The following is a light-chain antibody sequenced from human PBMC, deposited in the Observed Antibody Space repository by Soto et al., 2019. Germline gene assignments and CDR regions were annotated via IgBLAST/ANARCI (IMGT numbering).Light chain of an antibody. Sequence: QSVLTQPPSVSGAPGQRVTISCTGSSSNIGAGYDVHWYQQLPGTAPKLLIYGNSNRPSGVPDRFSGSKSGTSASLAITGLQAVDEADYYCQSYDSSLSGSYVLGTGSKVTVL. CDR2: GNS. CDR3: QSYDSSLSGSYV. V-gene: IGLV1-40*01. CDR1: SSNIGAGYD. J-gene: IGLJ1*01.